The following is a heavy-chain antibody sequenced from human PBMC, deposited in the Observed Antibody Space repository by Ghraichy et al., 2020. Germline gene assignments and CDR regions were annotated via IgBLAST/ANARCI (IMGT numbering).Heavy chain of an antibody. Sequence: GGSLRLSCAASGFTFSDFYMNWVRQAPGKGLEWVSSISSSSTIYYADSVKGRFTISRDNAKNSLFLQMNSLRADDTALYYCVTHAGGVVVPAASRSFYYYGMDVWGQGTTVTVSS. CDR3: VTHAGGVVVPAASRSFYYYGMDV. CDR1: GFTFSDFY. J-gene: IGHJ6*02. CDR2: ISSSSTI. D-gene: IGHD2-2*01. V-gene: IGHV3-69-1*01.